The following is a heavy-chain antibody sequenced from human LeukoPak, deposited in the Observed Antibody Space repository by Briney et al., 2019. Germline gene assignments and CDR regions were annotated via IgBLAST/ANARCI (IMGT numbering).Heavy chain of an antibody. Sequence: SETLSLTYTVSGYSISSGYYWGWIRQPPGKGLEWIGSIHYSARIYYNPSLKSRLTISPDTSKNQFSLKLTSVTAADTAVYYCTREVRSAWASFDPWGQGTLVTVSS. CDR2: IHYSARI. CDR3: TREVRSAWASFDP. CDR1: GYSISSGYY. J-gene: IGHJ5*02. V-gene: IGHV4-38-2*02. D-gene: IGHD1-26*01.